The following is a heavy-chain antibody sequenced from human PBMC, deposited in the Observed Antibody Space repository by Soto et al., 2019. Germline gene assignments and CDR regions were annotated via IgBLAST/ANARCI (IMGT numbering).Heavy chain of an antibody. J-gene: IGHJ5*02. Sequence: QVQLVQSGAEVKKPGASVKVSCKASGYTFTSYGISWVRQAPGQGLEGMGWISAYNGNTNYAQKLQGRVTMTTDTSTSTAYMELRSLRSDDTAVYYCARAAWRVITSLWFDPWGQGTLVTVSS. V-gene: IGHV1-18*04. CDR2: ISAYNGNT. CDR1: GYTFTSYG. D-gene: IGHD3-22*01. CDR3: ARAAWRVITSLWFDP.